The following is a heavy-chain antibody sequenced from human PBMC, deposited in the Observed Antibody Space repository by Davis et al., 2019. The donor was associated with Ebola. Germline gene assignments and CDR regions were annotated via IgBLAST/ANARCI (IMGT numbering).Heavy chain of an antibody. Sequence: ASVKVSCKASGYTFTSYAMHWVRQAPGQRLEWMGWINAGNGNTKYSQKFQGRVTMTRDTSITTAYMELSSLSFDDTAVYFCTRGIARRQLGSWFDPWGQGTPVTVSS. CDR1: GYTFTSYA. D-gene: IGHD6-6*01. CDR3: TRGIARRQLGSWFDP. J-gene: IGHJ5*02. V-gene: IGHV1-3*01. CDR2: INAGNGNT.